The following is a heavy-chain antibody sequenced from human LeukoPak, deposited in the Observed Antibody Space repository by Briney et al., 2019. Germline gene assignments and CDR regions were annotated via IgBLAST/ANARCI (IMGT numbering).Heavy chain of an antibody. D-gene: IGHD3-10*01. CDR2: ISSSSSYI. J-gene: IGHJ3*02. CDR3: ARWGDVRATFDI. V-gene: IGHV3-21*01. Sequence: PGGSLRLSCAASGFTFSSYSMNWVRQALGTGLERVSSISSSSSYIYYADSVKGRFTISRDNAKNSLYLQMNSLRAEDTAVYYCARWGDVRATFDIWGQGTMVTVSS. CDR1: GFTFSSYS.